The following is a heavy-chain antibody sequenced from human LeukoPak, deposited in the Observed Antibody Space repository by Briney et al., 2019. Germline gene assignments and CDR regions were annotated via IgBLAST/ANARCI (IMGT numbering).Heavy chain of an antibody. CDR1: GGSFSGYY. CDR3: VRDDDRPDNGLDY. J-gene: IGHJ4*02. V-gene: IGHV3-23*01. D-gene: IGHD3-22*01. Sequence: ETLSLTCAVYGGSFSGYYWSWIRQPPGKGLEWVSGISGSGGSTYNADSVKGRFTISRDNSKNTLYLQMNSLRAEDTAVYYCVRDDDRPDNGLDYWGQGTLVTVSS. CDR2: ISGSGGST.